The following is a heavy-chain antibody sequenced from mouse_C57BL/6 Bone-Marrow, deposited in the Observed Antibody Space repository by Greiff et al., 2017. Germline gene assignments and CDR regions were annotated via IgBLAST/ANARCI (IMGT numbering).Heavy chain of an antibody. V-gene: IGHV1-4*01. D-gene: IGHD1-1*01. CDR3: ARRNYYYAMDY. Sequence: VQLQQSGAELARPGASVKMSCKASGYTFTSYTMHWVQQRPGQGLEWIGYINPSSGYTKYNQKFKDKATLTADKSSSTAYMQLSSLTSEDSAVYYCARRNYYYAMDYWGQGTSVTVSS. J-gene: IGHJ4*01. CDR1: GYTFTSYT. CDR2: INPSSGYT.